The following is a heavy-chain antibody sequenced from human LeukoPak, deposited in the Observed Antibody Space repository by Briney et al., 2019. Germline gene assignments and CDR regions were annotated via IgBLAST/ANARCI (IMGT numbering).Heavy chain of an antibody. Sequence: PGGSLRLSCAASGFTFSSYSMNWVRQAPGKGLEWVSSISSSSSYIYYADSVKGRFTISRDNAKNSLYLQMNSLRAEDTAVYYCARDHGNIVGSWAFGPWGQGTLVTVSS. D-gene: IGHD2-21*01. J-gene: IGHJ5*02. CDR3: ARDHGNIVGSWAFGP. V-gene: IGHV3-21*01. CDR2: ISSSSSYI. CDR1: GFTFSSYS.